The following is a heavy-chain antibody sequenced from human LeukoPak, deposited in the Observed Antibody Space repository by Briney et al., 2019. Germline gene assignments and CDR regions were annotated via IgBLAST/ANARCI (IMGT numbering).Heavy chain of an antibody. CDR1: GYSISNGYY. D-gene: IGHD3-3*01. Sequence: SETLSLTCTVSGYSISNGYYWGWIRQPPGKGLEWVGSIYHRGSTYYNPSLRSRVTISLDRSEKKFSLKLTSVTAADTAVYFCARGAQYYAIWRGYAGYSDYWGQGISVTVSS. CDR3: ARGAQYYAIWRGYAGYSDY. J-gene: IGHJ4*02. V-gene: IGHV4-38-2*02. CDR2: IYHRGST.